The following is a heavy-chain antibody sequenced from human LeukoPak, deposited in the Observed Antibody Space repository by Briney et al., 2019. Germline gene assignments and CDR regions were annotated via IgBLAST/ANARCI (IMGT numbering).Heavy chain of an antibody. CDR1: GGSISSYY. J-gene: IGHJ4*02. CDR2: IYYSGST. V-gene: IGHV4-59*01. CDR3: AKWTTLYYFDY. Sequence: SETLSLTCTVSGGSISSYYWSWIWQPPGKGLEWIGYIYYSGSTNYNPSLKSRVTISVDTSKNQFSLKLSSVTAADTAVYYCAKWTTLYYFDYWGQGTLVTVSS. D-gene: IGHD3/OR15-3a*01.